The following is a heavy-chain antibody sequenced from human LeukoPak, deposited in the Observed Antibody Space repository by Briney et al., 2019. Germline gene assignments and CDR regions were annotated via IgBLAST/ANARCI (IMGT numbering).Heavy chain of an antibody. Sequence: SETLSLTCAVSGASFSGYYWNWIRQPPGKGLEWIGEISHSGSTNYNPSLKSRVTISVDTSKNQFSLKLSSVTAADTAVYYCARDLGFWSGYYGDSWFDPWGQGTLVTVSS. D-gene: IGHD3-3*01. V-gene: IGHV4-34*01. J-gene: IGHJ5*02. CDR3: ARDLGFWSGYYGDSWFDP. CDR2: ISHSGST. CDR1: GASFSGYY.